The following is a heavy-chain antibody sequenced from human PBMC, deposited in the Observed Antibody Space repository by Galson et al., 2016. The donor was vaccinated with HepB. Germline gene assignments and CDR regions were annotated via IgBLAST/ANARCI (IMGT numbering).Heavy chain of an antibody. D-gene: IGHD3-3*01. J-gene: IGHJ5*02. CDR1: GFSFSLYD. CDR2: IGTAPGDT. V-gene: IGHV3-13*01. CDR3: AREGAIFGVVTNWFDP. Sequence: SLRLSCAASGFSFSLYDMHWVRQVTGKGLEWVSAIGTAPGDTNYLDSVKGRFTISRDNAKNSLYLQMNSLRAEDTAVYYCAREGAIFGVVTNWFDPWGQGTLVTVSS.